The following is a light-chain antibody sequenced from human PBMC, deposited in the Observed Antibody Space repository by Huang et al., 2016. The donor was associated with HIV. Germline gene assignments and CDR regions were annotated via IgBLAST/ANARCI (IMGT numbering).Light chain of an antibody. CDR2: GAS. V-gene: IGKV3-15*01. Sequence: EIVMTKSPATLSVSPGERDTLSCRASQSVTSLAWYQQKPGQTPSLLIYGASTRATGIPSRFSGSGSGTDFTLTISSLQSEDFAVYYCQQYNNWPSITFGQGTRLEIK. CDR3: QQYNNWPSIT. J-gene: IGKJ5*01. CDR1: QSVTS.